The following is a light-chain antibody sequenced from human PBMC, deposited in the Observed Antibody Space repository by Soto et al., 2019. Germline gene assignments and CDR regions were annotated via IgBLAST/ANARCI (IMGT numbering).Light chain of an antibody. J-gene: IGKJ1*01. CDR2: GAS. Sequence: EIVLTQSPGTLSLSPGERATLSCRASQSVSSSLAWYQQKPGKAPRLLIYGASRRTTGIADRFSGGGSATDFTLTIGRVEPEDIGVFYCQHYVTTPRAFGQGTKVAIK. CDR1: QSVSSS. V-gene: IGKV3-20*01. CDR3: QHYVTTPRA.